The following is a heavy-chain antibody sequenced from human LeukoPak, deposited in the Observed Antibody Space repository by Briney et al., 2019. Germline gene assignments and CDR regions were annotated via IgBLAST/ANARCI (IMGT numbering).Heavy chain of an antibody. CDR2: ISGSGGST. CDR1: GSTFSIYD. Sequence: GGSLRLSCAASGSTFSIYDMSWVRQAPGKGLEWGSAISGSGGSTYYADSVKGRFTISRDNTKNTLYLQMNSLRAEDTAVYYCARDSGSGSYLSYWGQGTLVTVSS. V-gene: IGHV3-23*01. D-gene: IGHD3-10*01. J-gene: IGHJ4*02. CDR3: ARDSGSGSYLSY.